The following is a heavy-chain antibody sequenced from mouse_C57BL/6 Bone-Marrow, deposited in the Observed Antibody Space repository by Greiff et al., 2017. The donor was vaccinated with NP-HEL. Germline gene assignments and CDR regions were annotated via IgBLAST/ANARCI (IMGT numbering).Heavy chain of an antibody. D-gene: IGHD1-1*01. CDR3: TTAIYYYGSSFYWYFDV. CDR1: GFNIKDDY. J-gene: IGHJ1*03. V-gene: IGHV14-4*01. Sequence: EVQLQQSGAELVRPGASVKLSCTASGFNIKDDYMHWVKQRPEQGLEWIGWIDPENGDTEYASKFQGKATITADTSSNTAYLQLSSLTSEDTAVYYCTTAIYYYGSSFYWYFDVWGTGTTVTVSS. CDR2: IDPENGDT.